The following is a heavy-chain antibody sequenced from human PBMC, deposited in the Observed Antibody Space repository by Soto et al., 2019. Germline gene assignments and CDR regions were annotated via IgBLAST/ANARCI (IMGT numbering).Heavy chain of an antibody. V-gene: IGHV3-21*01. CDR2: ITNSNTYI. CDR3: ARVDYSDRGYFDY. D-gene: IGHD3-22*01. CDR1: GFTFSPYT. Sequence: GGSLRLSXAASGFTFSPYTLGWVRQAPGKGLQWVSFITNSNTYIYYADSVKGRFTISRDDAKNSLYLQMNSLRAEDTALYYCARVDYSDRGYFDYWGQGALVTVSS. J-gene: IGHJ4*02.